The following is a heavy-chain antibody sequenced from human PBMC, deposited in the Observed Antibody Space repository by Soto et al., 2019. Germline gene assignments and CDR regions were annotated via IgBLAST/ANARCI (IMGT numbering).Heavy chain of an antibody. D-gene: IGHD3-22*01. CDR1: GFSFDDFA. V-gene: IGHV3-9*01. CDR3: VKDRDYFDSSGYFDY. CDR2: LSWNGGYI. Sequence: EVQLVESGGGLEQPGRSLRLSCAASGFSFDDFAMHWVRQAPGKGLEWVSGLSWNGGYIAYADSVKGRFTISRDNAKHSLYLHMSSLRVEDTALYYCVKDRDYFDSSGYFDYWGQGTLVTVSS. J-gene: IGHJ4*02.